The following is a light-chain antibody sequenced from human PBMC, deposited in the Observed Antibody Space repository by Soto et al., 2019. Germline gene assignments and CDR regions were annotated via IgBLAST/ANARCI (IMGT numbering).Light chain of an antibody. Sequence: AIQITHSPSSLSASVGDGVTITCRSSQGIRNDLGWYQQKPGKAPKLLIYAASSLQSGVPSRFSGSGSGTDFTLTISSLQPEDFATYYCLQDYNYPRTLGQGTKVDIK. CDR1: QGIRND. CDR3: LQDYNYPRT. V-gene: IGKV1-6*01. CDR2: AAS. J-gene: IGKJ1*01.